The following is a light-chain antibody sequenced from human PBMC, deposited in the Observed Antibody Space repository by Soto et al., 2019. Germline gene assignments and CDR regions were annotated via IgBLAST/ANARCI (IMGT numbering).Light chain of an antibody. V-gene: IGKV3-20*01. CDR1: QSISSSY. CDR2: GAS. Sequence: EIVLTQSPGTLSLSPGERATLSCRASQSISSSYLAWYQQQPGQAPRLLIYGASSRATGIPDRISGSGSGTDFTLTISRLEAEDFAVYYWQQYGSSPWTFGQGTKVEIK. J-gene: IGKJ1*01. CDR3: QQYGSSPWT.